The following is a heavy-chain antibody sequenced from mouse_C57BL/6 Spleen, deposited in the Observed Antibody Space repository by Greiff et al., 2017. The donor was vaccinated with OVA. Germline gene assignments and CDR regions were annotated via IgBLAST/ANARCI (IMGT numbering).Heavy chain of an antibody. Sequence: QVQLQQPGAELVKPGASVKLSCKASGYTFTSYWMHWVKQRPGRGLEWIGRIDPNSGGTKYNEKFKSKATLTVDKPSSTAYMQISSLTSEDSAVYYCARRGYYSNSYYAMDYWGQGTSVTVSS. V-gene: IGHV1-72*01. D-gene: IGHD2-5*01. CDR2: IDPNSGGT. CDR1: GYTFTSYW. J-gene: IGHJ4*01. CDR3: ARRGYYSNSYYAMDY.